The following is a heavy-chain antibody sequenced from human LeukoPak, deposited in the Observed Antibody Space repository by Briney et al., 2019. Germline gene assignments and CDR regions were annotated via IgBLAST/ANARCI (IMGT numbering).Heavy chain of an antibody. D-gene: IGHD3-10*01. Sequence: SETLSLTCTVSGGSISSSSYYWGWIRQPPGKGLEWIGSIYYSGSTYYNPSLKSRVTISVDTSKNQFSLKLSSVTAADTAVYYCARYGSGRSRRYYYYYYMDVWGKGTTVTVSS. V-gene: IGHV4-39*07. CDR3: ARYGSGRSRRYYYYYYMDV. CDR1: GGSISSSSYY. CDR2: IYYSGST. J-gene: IGHJ6*03.